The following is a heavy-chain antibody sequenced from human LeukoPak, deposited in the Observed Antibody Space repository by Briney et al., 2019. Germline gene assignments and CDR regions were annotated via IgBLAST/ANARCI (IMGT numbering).Heavy chain of an antibody. CDR2: ISGSGGST. Sequence: GGSLRLSCAASGFTFSNCAMSWVRQAPGKGLEWVSDISGSGGSTYHADSVKGRFTISRDNSKNTLYLQMNSLRAEDTAVYYCAKYPYPYYYYGMDVWGQGTTVTVSS. J-gene: IGHJ6*02. CDR3: AKYPYPYYYYGMDV. CDR1: GFTFSNCA. V-gene: IGHV3-23*01.